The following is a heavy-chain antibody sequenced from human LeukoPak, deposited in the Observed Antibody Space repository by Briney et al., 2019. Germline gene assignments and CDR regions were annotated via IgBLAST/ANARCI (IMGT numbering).Heavy chain of an antibody. CDR2: IRSKTDGGTI. CDR1: GFTFGDFA. D-gene: IGHD1-1*01. Sequence: GGSLRLSCTASGFTFGDFAVSWVRQAPGKGLEWVGRIRSKTDGGTIDYAVPVKGRFTISGDDSKNTLYLQMNSLKTEDTAVYYCTTLYNPDYWGQGTLVTVSS. J-gene: IGHJ4*02. V-gene: IGHV3-15*01. CDR3: TTLYNPDY.